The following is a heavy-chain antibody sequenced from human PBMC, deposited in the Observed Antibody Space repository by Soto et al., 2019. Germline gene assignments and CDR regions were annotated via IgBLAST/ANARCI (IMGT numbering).Heavy chain of an antibody. CDR2: IGGSGGYK. J-gene: IGHJ4*02. V-gene: IGHV3-23*01. D-gene: IGHD6-13*01. CDR1: GFFFSSYA. Sequence: EVQLLESGGGLVQPGGSRRLSCAASGFFFSSYAMSWVRQAPGKGLEWVSGIGGSGGYKSYADSVKGRFTISRDNSKNTLYLQMESLGAEDTAVYYCAKDAAMVSSTFNYFDYWGQGTLVAVSS. CDR3: AKDAAMVSSTFNYFDY.